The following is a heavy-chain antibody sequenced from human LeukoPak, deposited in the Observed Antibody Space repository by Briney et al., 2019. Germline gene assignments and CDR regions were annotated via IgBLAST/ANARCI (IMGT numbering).Heavy chain of an antibody. Sequence: GGSLRLSCAASGFTFSSYGMHWVRQAPGKGLEWVAFIRYDGSNKYYADSVKGRFTISRDNSKNTLYLQMNSLRAEDTAVYYCARVDTAIVGDAFDVWGQGTVVTVSS. CDR2: IRYDGSNK. CDR3: ARVDTAIVGDAFDV. CDR1: GFTFSSYG. D-gene: IGHD5-18*01. V-gene: IGHV3-30*02. J-gene: IGHJ3*01.